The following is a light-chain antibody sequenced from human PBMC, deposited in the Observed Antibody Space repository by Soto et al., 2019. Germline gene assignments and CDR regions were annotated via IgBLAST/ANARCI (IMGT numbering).Light chain of an antibody. Sequence: DIEMTQSPATLSVSLGERATLSCRASQSVSSNLAWYQQKPGQAPRLLIYGASTRATGVPARFSGSGSGTEFTLTISSLQSEDFAVYYCQQYNNWHPWTFGQGTKVEIK. CDR2: GAS. J-gene: IGKJ1*01. V-gene: IGKV3-15*01. CDR3: QQYNNWHPWT. CDR1: QSVSSN.